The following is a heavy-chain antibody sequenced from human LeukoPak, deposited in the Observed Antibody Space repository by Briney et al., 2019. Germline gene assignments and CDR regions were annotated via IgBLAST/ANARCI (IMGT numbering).Heavy chain of an antibody. CDR2: IYYSGST. J-gene: IGHJ4*02. CDR1: GGSISSYY. CDR3: AREVVAAAEVDY. Sequence: SETLSLTCIVSGGSISSYYWSWIRQPPGKGLEWIGYIYYSGSTSYNPSLKSRVTISIDTSKNQFSLKLSSVTAADTAVYYCAREVVAAAEVDYWGQGTLVTVSS. D-gene: IGHD6-13*01. V-gene: IGHV4-4*08.